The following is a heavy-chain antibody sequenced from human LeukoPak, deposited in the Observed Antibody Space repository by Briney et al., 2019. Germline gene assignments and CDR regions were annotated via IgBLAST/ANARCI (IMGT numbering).Heavy chain of an antibody. CDR3: ARALVVAVTAHDS. D-gene: IGHD2-15*01. Sequence: AGGSLRLSCAASGFTFSTYSMNWVRQAPGKGLEWVSSISSSSSYIYYADSVKGRFTISRGNAKNSLYLQMNSLRADDTAVYYCARALVVAVTAHDSWGQGTLVTVSS. CDR1: GFTFSTYS. V-gene: IGHV3-21*01. CDR2: ISSSSSYI. J-gene: IGHJ4*02.